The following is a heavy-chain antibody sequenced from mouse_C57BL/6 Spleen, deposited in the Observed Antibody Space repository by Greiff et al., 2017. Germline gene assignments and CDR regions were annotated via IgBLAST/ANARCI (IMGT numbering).Heavy chain of an antibody. CDR3: ASTRVDY. CDR1: GYTFTSYW. CDR2: IYPGSGST. Sequence: QVQLQQPGAELVKPGASVKMSCKASGYTFTSYWITWVKPRPGQGLEWIGEIYPGSGSTNYNEKFKSKATLTADTSSSTAYMQLSSLTSEDSAVYYCASTRVDYWGQGTSVTVSS. V-gene: IGHV1-55*01. J-gene: IGHJ4*01.